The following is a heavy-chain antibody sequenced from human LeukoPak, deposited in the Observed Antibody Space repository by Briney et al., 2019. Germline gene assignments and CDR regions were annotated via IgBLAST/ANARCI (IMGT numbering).Heavy chain of an antibody. Sequence: GGALRLSCAASGFTFSRYWMTWGRQAPGKGLEWVANIKLDGSEKSYVDSVKGRFTISRDNAKNSLYLQMNSLRAEDSAVYYCARDQSPYYWGQGTLVTVSS. V-gene: IGHV3-7*01. CDR3: ARDQSPYY. CDR1: GFTFSRYW. CDR2: IKLDGSEK. J-gene: IGHJ4*02.